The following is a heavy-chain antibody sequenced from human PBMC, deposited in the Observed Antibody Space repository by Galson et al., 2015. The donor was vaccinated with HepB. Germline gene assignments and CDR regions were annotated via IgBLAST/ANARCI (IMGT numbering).Heavy chain of an antibody. CDR1: GFTFSSYW. CDR3: ARDRPEYSYGSWGRFRGAFDI. V-gene: IGHV3-7*03. D-gene: IGHD5-18*01. J-gene: IGHJ3*02. CDR2: IKQDGSEK. Sequence: SLRLSCAASGFTFSSYWMSWVRQAPGKGLEWVANIKQDGSEKYYVDSVKGRFTISRDNAKNSLYLQMSSLRAEDTAVYYCARDRPEYSYGSWGRFRGAFDIWGQGTMVTVSS.